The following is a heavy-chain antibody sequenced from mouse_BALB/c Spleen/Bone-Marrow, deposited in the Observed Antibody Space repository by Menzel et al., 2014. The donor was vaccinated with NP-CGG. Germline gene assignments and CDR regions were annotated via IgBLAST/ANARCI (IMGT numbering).Heavy chain of an antibody. J-gene: IGHJ2*01. V-gene: IGHV2-9*02. Sequence: VQLVESGAGLVAPSQSLFITCTVSGFSLTSYGVHWVRQPPGKGLEWLGVIWAGGSTNYNSALMSRLSISKVNSKNQVFLKMNSLQTDDTAVYYCASGVGCQSCPFFDDWGQGTTLTVSS. CDR2: IWAGGST. D-gene: IGHD1-3*01. CDR3: ASGVGCQSCPFFDD. CDR1: GFSLTSYG.